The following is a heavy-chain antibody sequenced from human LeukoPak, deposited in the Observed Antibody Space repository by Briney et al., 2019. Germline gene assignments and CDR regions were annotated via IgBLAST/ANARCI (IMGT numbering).Heavy chain of an antibody. CDR1: GFTFSSYA. V-gene: IGHV3-23*01. J-gene: IGHJ4*02. CDR3: AKGPYCSSTSCYRREPGGY. D-gene: IGHD2-2*02. Sequence: GGSLRLSCAASGFTFSSYAMSWVRQAPGKGLDWVSAISGSGGSTYYADSVKGRFTISRDNSKNTLYLQMNSLRAEDTAVYYCAKGPYCSSTSCYRREPGGYWGQGTLVTVSS. CDR2: ISGSGGST.